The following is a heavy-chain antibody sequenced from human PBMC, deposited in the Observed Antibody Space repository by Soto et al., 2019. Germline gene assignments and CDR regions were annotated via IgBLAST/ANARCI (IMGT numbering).Heavy chain of an antibody. D-gene: IGHD6-13*01. V-gene: IGHV3-30-3*01. Sequence: QVQLVESGGGVVQPGRSLRLSCAASGFTFSTYAMNWVRQAPGKGLEWVAAISYDASNKYYAGSVKGRFTISRDNYKNTLYLQMNSLRSEDTAMYYCARWVYAFDYWGQGTLVTFSS. CDR1: GFTFSTYA. CDR2: ISYDASNK. J-gene: IGHJ4*02. CDR3: ARWVYAFDY.